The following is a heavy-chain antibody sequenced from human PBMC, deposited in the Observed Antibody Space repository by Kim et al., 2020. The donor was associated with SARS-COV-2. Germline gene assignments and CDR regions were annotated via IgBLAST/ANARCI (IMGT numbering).Heavy chain of an antibody. CDR3: VKDVWDYIGMDA. D-gene: IGHD1-26*01. CDR2: ISGHGRDT. CDR1: GFSLSNTA. V-gene: IGHV3-23*01. Sequence: GGSLRLSCAVSGFSLSNTAMNWVRQAPGKGLEWVSAISGHGRDTYYGDSVKGRLTISRDTSTNTLYLQMNSLRAEDTAVYYCVKDVWDYIGMDAWGQGTT. J-gene: IGHJ6*02.